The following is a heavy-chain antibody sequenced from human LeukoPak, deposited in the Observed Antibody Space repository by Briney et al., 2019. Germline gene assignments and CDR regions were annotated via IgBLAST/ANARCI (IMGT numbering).Heavy chain of an antibody. D-gene: IGHD3-10*01. CDR2: ITSGSSTI. J-gene: IGHJ5*02. CDR1: AFTLSSYS. Sequence: PGGSLRLSCVASAFTLSSYSMNWVRQAPGKGLEWVSYITSGSSTIYYADSVKGRFTISRDNAKNSLYLQMNSLRAEDTAVYYCAREYGSGSYSITWGQGTLVTVTS. V-gene: IGHV3-48*01. CDR3: AREYGSGSYSIT.